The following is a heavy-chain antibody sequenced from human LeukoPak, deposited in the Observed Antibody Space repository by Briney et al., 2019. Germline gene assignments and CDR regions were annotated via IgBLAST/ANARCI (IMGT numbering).Heavy chain of an antibody. J-gene: IGHJ3*02. V-gene: IGHV3-48*01. Sequence: GGSLRLSCAASGFTFTIFGLNWVRQAPGKGPEWVSYIDARSGITYYADSVQGRFTISRDNAKESVFLQVNSLRADDTAVYYCARTYDFGRGPPGDAFDNWGPGTLVIVSS. CDR1: GFTFTIFG. D-gene: IGHD3-3*01. CDR2: IDARSGIT. CDR3: ARTYDFGRGPPGDAFDN.